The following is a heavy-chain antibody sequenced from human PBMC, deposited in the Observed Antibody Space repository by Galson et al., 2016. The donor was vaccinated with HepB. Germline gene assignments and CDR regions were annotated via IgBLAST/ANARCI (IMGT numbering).Heavy chain of an antibody. CDR3: SRDLRNVERPDLTYYYGMDF. J-gene: IGHJ6*02. CDR2: ISGSGSYL. V-gene: IGHV3-21*01. Sequence: SLRLSCAASGFTFSTYNMNWVRQTPGKGLEWVSSISGSGSYLYYADSVKGRFTISRDNANNSLHLHLSSLRAEDTAVYYCSRDLRNVERPDLTYYYGMDFLGQGTTVTVSS. D-gene: IGHD1-1*01. CDR1: GFTFSTYN.